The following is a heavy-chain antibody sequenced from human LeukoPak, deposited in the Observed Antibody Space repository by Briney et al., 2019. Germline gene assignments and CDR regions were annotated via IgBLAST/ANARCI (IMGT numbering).Heavy chain of an antibody. D-gene: IGHD3-9*01. V-gene: IGHV1-69*01. CDR3: ARSSYYDILTGYYGGTFDY. Sequence: TSVKVSCKASGCTFSSYAISWVRQAPGQGLEWMGGIIPIFGTANYAQTFQGRVTITADESTSTAYMELSSLRSEDTAVYYCARSSYYDILTGYYGGTFDYRGQGTLVTVSS. CDR2: IIPIFGTA. J-gene: IGHJ4*02. CDR1: GCTFSSYA.